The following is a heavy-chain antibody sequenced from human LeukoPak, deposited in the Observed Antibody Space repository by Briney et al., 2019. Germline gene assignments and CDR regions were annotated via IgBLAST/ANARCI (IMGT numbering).Heavy chain of an antibody. Sequence: SDTLSLTCTVSGVSISTSTYHWGWIRQPPGKELERIGSMYYRGSTYYNESLKSRVTISVDTTKNQFSLRLTSVTASDTAIFYCARQGGWGGAASLFEYWGQGTLVTVSS. J-gene: IGHJ4*02. V-gene: IGHV4-39*01. CDR2: MYYRGST. D-gene: IGHD1-26*01. CDR3: ARQGGWGGAASLFEY. CDR1: GVSISTSTYH.